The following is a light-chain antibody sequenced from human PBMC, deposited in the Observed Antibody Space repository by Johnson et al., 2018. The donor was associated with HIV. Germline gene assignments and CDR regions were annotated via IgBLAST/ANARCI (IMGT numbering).Light chain of an antibody. CDR2: ENN. Sequence: QSMLTQPPSVSAAPGQKVTISCSGSTSNIGNNYVSWYQQLPGTAPKLLIYENNKRPSRIPDRFSGSKSGTSATLGITGLQTGDEADYYCGTWDSSLSAGFFGTGTKVTVL. J-gene: IGLJ1*01. CDR3: GTWDSSLSAGF. V-gene: IGLV1-51*01. CDR1: TSNIGNNY.